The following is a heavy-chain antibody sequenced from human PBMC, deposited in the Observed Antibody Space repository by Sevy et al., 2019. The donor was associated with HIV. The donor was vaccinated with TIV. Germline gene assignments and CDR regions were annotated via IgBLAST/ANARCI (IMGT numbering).Heavy chain of an antibody. CDR1: GGSISSHY. CDR3: ARGGGRTDWGMDV. V-gene: IGHV4-59*11. D-gene: IGHD1-1*01. J-gene: IGHJ6*02. Sequence: SETLSLTCTVSGGSISSHYWSWIRQPPGKGLEWIGYISYSGSTNDNPSLRSRVTISIDTSKNQFSLRLSSVSAADTAVYYCARGGGRTDWGMDVWGPGTTVTVSS. CDR2: ISYSGST.